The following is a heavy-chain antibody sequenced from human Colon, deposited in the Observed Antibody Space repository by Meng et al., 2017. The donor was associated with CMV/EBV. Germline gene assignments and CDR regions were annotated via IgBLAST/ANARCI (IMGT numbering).Heavy chain of an antibody. CDR1: GGTFGSFT. V-gene: IGHV1-69*02. CDR2: ITPILGVA. D-gene: IGHD3-16*01. Sequence: SCKVSGGTFGSFTINWVRQAPGQGLEWMGRITPILGVANSAQKLQGRVTITADKRTYTAYMELTRLKSEDTGVYYCARGGGGTGIDYWGRGTLVTVSS. CDR3: ARGGGGTGIDY. J-gene: IGHJ4*02.